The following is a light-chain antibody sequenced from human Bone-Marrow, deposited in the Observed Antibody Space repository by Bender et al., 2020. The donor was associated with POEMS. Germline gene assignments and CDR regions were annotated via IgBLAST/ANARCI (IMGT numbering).Light chain of an antibody. CDR2: DVS. V-gene: IGLV2-14*02. J-gene: IGLJ1*01. CDR3: SSFASSSKV. CDR1: SSDVGAYNL. Sequence: QSALTQPASVSGSPGQSITISCTGASSDVGAYNLVSWYQQHPGKAPKLVIYDVSSRPLGVSDRFSGSKSGNTASLTISGLQAEDEADYYCSSFASSSKVFGTGTKVTVL.